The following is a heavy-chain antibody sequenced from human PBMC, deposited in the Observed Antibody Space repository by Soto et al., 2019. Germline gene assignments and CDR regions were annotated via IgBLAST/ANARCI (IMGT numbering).Heavy chain of an antibody. CDR3: ATDYYYDSGSH. D-gene: IGHD3-10*01. CDR2: IVGNGGAT. J-gene: IGHJ4*02. CDR1: GFTFSTYA. Sequence: EVQLLESGGGLVQPGGSLRLSCAASGFTFSTYAMTWVRQAPGKGLEWVSGIVGNGGATYYADSVKGRFSISRDNSKNTLYLQMNSPRPEDTAVYYWATDYYYDSGSHRGLGTPVIVTA. V-gene: IGHV3-23*01.